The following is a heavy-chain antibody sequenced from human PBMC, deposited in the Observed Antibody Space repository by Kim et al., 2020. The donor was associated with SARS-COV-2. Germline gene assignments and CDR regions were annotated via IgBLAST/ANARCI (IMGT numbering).Heavy chain of an antibody. CDR2: IYPGDSDT. CDR1: GYSFTSYW. Sequence: GESLKISCKGSGYSFTSYWIGWVRQMPGKGLEWMGIIYPGDSDTRYSPSFQGQVTISADKSISTAYLQWSSLKASDTAMYYCARHPPSVRGSSWDQGMDVWGQGTTVTVSS. D-gene: IGHD6-13*01. J-gene: IGHJ6*02. V-gene: IGHV5-51*01. CDR3: ARHPPSVRGSSWDQGMDV.